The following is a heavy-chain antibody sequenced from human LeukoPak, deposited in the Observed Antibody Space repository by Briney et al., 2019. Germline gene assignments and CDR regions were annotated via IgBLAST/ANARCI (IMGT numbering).Heavy chain of an antibody. V-gene: IGHV3-30*02. J-gene: IGHJ4*02. CDR3: ANQMMVTPWVFDY. D-gene: IGHD2-21*02. Sequence: PGGSLRLSCAASGFTFSSYGMHWVRQAPGKGLEWVAFIRYDGSNKYYADSVKGRFTISRDNSKNTLYLQMNGLRAEDTAVYYCANQMMVTPWVFDYWGQGTLVTVYS. CDR1: GFTFSSYG. CDR2: IRYDGSNK.